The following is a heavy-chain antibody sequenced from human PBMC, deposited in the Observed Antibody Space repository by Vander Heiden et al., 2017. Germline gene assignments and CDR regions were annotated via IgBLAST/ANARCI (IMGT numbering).Heavy chain of an antibody. V-gene: IGHV3-74*01. D-gene: IGHD4-17*01. Sequence: EVQLVESGGGLVQIGGTLRLFSAAAGVTRSIYWMHWVRQAPGKGLVWVSRISTDGSSTSYADSVQGRFTISRDNAKNTLYLQMNSLRAEDTAVYYCARVPSRNGDYAFGAFDIWGQGTMVTVSS. J-gene: IGHJ3*02. CDR1: GVTRSIYW. CDR2: ISTDGSST. CDR3: ARVPSRNGDYAFGAFDI.